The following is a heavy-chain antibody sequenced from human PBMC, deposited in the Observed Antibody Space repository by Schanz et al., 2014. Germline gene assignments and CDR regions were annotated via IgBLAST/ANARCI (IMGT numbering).Heavy chain of an antibody. CDR1: GNTLSAYY. CDR2: IDPNSGGT. Sequence: QVQVVQSGAEVKKPGASVKVSCKASGNTLSAYYIHWIRQAPGQGLEWMGWIDPNSGGTNYAQKFQGRVTMTSDTSITTVYMEVNSLTSDDTAVFYCARTASHDVWRGYIPHYAFDLWGQGTVVIVSS. CDR3: ARTASHDVWRGYIPHYAFDL. D-gene: IGHD3-3*01. V-gene: IGHV1-2*02. J-gene: IGHJ3*01.